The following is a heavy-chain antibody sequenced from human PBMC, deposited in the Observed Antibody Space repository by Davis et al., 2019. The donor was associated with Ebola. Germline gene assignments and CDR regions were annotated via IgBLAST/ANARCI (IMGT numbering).Heavy chain of an antibody. J-gene: IGHJ6*04. CDR3: AKSGLSFGVVKYHYGMDV. CDR2: ISGVGGRT. Sequence: GGSLRLSCAAPGIAFRSSAMSWGRKAAGEGLEGVAGISGVGGRTYYAGSVKGRFTISRDNSKKTLYLQMNSLRAEDTAVYYCAKSGLSFGVVKYHYGMDVWGKGTTVTVSS. V-gene: IGHV3-23*01. D-gene: IGHD3-3*01. CDR1: GIAFRSSA.